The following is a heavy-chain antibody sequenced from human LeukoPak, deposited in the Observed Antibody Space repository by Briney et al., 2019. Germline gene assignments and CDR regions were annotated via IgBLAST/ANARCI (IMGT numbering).Heavy chain of an antibody. CDR1: GGTFSSYA. J-gene: IGHJ5*02. Sequence: ASVKVSCKASGGTFSSYAISWVRQAPGQGLEWMGGIIPIFGTANYAQKFQGRVTITVDKSTSTAYMELSSLRSEDTAVYYCARVPRPLLWFGEHENNWFDPWGQGTLVTVSS. CDR2: IIPIFGTA. V-gene: IGHV1-69*06. D-gene: IGHD3-10*01. CDR3: ARVPRPLLWFGEHENNWFDP.